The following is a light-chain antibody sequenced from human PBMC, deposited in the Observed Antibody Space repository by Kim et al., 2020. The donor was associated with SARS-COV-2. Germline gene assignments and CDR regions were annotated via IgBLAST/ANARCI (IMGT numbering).Light chain of an antibody. CDR3: QSYDSSNHWV. J-gene: IGLJ3*02. CDR1: SGSIATNY. V-gene: IGLV6-57*01. Sequence: KTVTISCTRSSGSIATNYVQWDQQRPGSSPTTVIFEDNQKFSGVPDRFSGSIDSSSNSASLNISGLKTEDEADYYCQSYDSSNHWVFGGGTQLTVL. CDR2: EDN.